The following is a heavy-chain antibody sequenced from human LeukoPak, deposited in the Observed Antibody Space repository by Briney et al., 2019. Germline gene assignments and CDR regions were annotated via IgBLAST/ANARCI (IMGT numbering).Heavy chain of an antibody. CDR3: ARDRVGQQLVGRKNNYYYMDV. D-gene: IGHD6-13*01. CDR1: GGSISSSTYY. Sequence: SETLSLTCTVSGGSISSSTYYWGWIRQPPGKGLEWIGNIYYSGSTYYNPSLKSRVTISVDTSKNQFSLKLRSVTAADTAVYYCARDRVGQQLVGRKNNYYYMDVWGKGTTVTISS. J-gene: IGHJ6*03. V-gene: IGHV4-39*07. CDR2: IYYSGST.